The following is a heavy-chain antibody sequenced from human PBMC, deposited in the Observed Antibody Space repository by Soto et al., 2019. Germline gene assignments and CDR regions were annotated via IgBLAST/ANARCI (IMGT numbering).Heavy chain of an antibody. CDR1: GYTFTSYY. CDR2: INPSGGST. V-gene: IGHV1-46*01. J-gene: IGHJ6*02. D-gene: IGHD6-13*01. CDR3: ARGGSSWYYYYGMDV. Sequence: ASVKVSCKASGYTFTSYYMHWVRQAPGQGLEWMGIINPSGGSTSYAQKFQGRATMTRDTSTSTVYMELSSLRSEDTAVYYCARGGSSWYYYYGMDVWGQGTTVTVSS.